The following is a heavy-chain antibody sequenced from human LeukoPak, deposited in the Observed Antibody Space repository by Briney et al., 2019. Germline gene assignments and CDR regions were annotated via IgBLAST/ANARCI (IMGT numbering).Heavy chain of an antibody. CDR2: IYNSGST. J-gene: IGHJ4*02. CDR1: GGSISSYY. Sequence: SETLSLTCTVSGGSISSYYWNWIRQPPGKGLEWIGYIYNSGSTNYNPSLKSRVTISVDTSKNQFSLKLSSVTAADTAVYYCARDRVRGNSNPFFDYWGQGTLVTVSS. CDR3: ARDRVRGNSNPFFDY. D-gene: IGHD4-11*01. V-gene: IGHV4-59*01.